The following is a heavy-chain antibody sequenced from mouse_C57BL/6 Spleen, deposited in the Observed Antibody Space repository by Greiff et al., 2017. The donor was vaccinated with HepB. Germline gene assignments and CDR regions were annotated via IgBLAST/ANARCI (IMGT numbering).Heavy chain of an antibody. CDR3: ARLITTVGYYFDY. CDR2: IWTGGGT. V-gene: IGHV2-9-1*01. CDR1: GFSLTSYA. J-gene: IGHJ2*01. Sequence: VQRVESGPGLVAPSQSLSITCTVSGFSLTSYAISWVRQPPGKGLEWLGVIWTGGGTNYNSALKSRLSISKDNSKSQVFLKMNSLQTDDTARYYCARLITTVGYYFDYWGQGTTLTVSS. D-gene: IGHD1-1*01.